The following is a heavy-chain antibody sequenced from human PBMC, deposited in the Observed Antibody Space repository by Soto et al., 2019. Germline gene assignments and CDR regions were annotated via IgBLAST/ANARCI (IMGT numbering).Heavy chain of an antibody. Sequence: PGGSLRLSCQSSGFSFTSYAMSWVRRAPGRGLEWVSVVTGGGETTYYADSVKGRFTISRDNSKKTLFLEMRSLRGEDTAVYFCAKAQEASSLPYSYLDYWGPGTLVTVSS. D-gene: IGHD2-21*01. CDR1: GFSFTSYA. V-gene: IGHV3-23*01. CDR2: VTGGGETT. J-gene: IGHJ4*02. CDR3: AKAQEASSLPYSYLDY.